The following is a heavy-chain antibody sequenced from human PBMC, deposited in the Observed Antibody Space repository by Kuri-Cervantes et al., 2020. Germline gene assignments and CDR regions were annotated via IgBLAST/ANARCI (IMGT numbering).Heavy chain of an antibody. Sequence: GGSLRLSCAASGFTFDDYAMHWVRQAPGEGLEWGSGISWKSGSIGYADSVKGRFTVSRDNAKNSQSLQMNSLRTEDTAFYYCAKGYSYGSYWYFDLWGHGTLVTVSS. D-gene: IGHD5-18*01. CDR2: ISWKSGSI. V-gene: IGHV3-9*01. J-gene: IGHJ2*01. CDR1: GFTFDDYA. CDR3: AKGYSYGSYWYFDL.